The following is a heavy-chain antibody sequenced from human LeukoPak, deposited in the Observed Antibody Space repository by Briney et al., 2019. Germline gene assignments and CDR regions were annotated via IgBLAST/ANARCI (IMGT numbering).Heavy chain of an antibody. CDR2: IIPIFGIA. J-gene: IGHJ5*02. V-gene: IGHV1-69*04. CDR1: GCTFSSYA. D-gene: IGHD2-2*01. Sequence: GASVKVTRKASGCTFSSYAISWVRQAPGQGIEWMGRIIPIFGIANYAQKFQGRVTITADKSTSTAYMKLSSLRSEDTAVYYCAREVAKDIVVVPAAADAGTFEPWGQGTLVTVSS. CDR3: AREVAKDIVVVPAAADAGTFEP.